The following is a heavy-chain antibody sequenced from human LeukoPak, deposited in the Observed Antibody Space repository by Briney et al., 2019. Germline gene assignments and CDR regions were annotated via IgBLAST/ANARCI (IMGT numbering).Heavy chain of an antibody. J-gene: IGHJ3*02. V-gene: IGHV3-23*01. D-gene: IGHD3-10*01. Sequence: SLTLSCAASGFTFTSYAMSWGRQAPGKGLEGASVISVSGGNTYSAASVKGRFTISRDNSKNTLSLQMNSLRAEDTAVYYCVMFPYGPDGFDIWGQGTMVTVSS. CDR2: ISVSGGNT. CDR3: VMFPYGPDGFDI. CDR1: GFTFTSYA.